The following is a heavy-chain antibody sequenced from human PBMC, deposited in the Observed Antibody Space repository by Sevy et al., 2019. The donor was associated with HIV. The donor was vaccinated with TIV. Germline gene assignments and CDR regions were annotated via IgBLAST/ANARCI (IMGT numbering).Heavy chain of an antibody. V-gene: IGHV3-21*01. CDR2: LSSSSSYI. Sequence: GGSLRLSCAASGFTFSSYSMNWVRRAPGKGLEWVSSLSSSSSYINYADSVKGRFTISRDNAKNSLYLQMNSLRAEDTAVYYCARERPSPVYYYDSSGYYGMDVWGQGTTVTVSS. CDR1: GFTFSSYS. CDR3: ARERPSPVYYYDSSGYYGMDV. J-gene: IGHJ6*02. D-gene: IGHD3-22*01.